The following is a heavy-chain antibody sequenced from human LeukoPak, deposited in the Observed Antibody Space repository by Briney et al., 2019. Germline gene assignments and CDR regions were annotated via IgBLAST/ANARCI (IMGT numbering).Heavy chain of an antibody. Sequence: QTGGSLRLSCAASGFTFDGYAMHWVRQAPGKGLEWVSLISGDGGSTYYADSVKGRFTISRDNSKNRLYLQMNSLRAEDTAVYYCAKELVYDFWSGYPPDYCYYMDVWGKGTTVTVSS. D-gene: IGHD3-3*01. V-gene: IGHV3-43*02. CDR3: AKELVYDFWSGYPPDYCYYMDV. J-gene: IGHJ6*03. CDR1: GFTFDGYA. CDR2: ISGDGGST.